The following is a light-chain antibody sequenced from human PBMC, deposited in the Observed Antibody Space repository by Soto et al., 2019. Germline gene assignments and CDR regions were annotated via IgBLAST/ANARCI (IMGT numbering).Light chain of an antibody. V-gene: IGKV3-11*01. CDR3: QQRSTWPPLT. CDR2: DAF. Sequence: EIVLTQFPATLSLSPGERATLSCRASQNIHNYLAWYQQRPGQAPRLLVYDAFHTATGVPARFSGSGSGTDFTLTITSLEPEDFAVYDCQQRSTWPPLTFDQGTRLEIK. CDR1: QNIHNY. J-gene: IGKJ5*01.